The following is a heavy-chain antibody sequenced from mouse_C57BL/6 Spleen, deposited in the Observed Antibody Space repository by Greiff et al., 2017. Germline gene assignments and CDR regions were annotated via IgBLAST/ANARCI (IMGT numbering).Heavy chain of an antibody. J-gene: IGHJ4*01. CDR3: CITTLYYYAMDY. V-gene: IGHV3-6*01. D-gene: IGHD1-1*01. Sequence: EVQLQESGPGLVKPSQSLSLTCSVTGYSITSGYYWNWIRQFPGNKLEWMGYISYDGSNNYNPSLKNRISITRYTSKNQFFLKLNSVTTEDTATYYCCITTLYYYAMDYWGQGTSVTVSS. CDR1: GYSITSGYY. CDR2: ISYDGSN.